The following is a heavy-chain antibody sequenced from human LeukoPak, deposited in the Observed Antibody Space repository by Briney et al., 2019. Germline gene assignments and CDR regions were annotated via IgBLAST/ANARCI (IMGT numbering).Heavy chain of an antibody. J-gene: IGHJ6*04. CDR2: IYHSGST. V-gene: IGHV4-30-2*01. CDR1: GGSISSGGYS. Sequence: PSETLSLTCAVSGGSISSGGYSWSWIRQPPGKGLEWIGYIYHSGSTYYNPSLKSRVTISVDRSKNQFSLKLSSVTAADPAVYYCARGGGMVRGVIDYYYYYGMDVWGKGTTVTVSS. CDR3: ARGGGMVRGVIDYYYYYGMDV. D-gene: IGHD3-10*01.